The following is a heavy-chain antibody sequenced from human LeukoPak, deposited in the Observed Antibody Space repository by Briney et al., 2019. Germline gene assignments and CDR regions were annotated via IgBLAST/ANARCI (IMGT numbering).Heavy chain of an antibody. CDR1: GYTFSSYG. V-gene: IGHV1-69*06. D-gene: IGHD1-14*01. CDR2: ILPIFGSP. Sequence: SVKVSCKASGYTFSSYGISWVRQAPGQGLEWMGGILPIFGSPNYAQKFQGRVTITADKSTSAAYMELSSLRFEDTAVYYCARGGITPRFLFDYWGPGTLVSV. J-gene: IGHJ4*02. CDR3: ARGGITPRFLFDY.